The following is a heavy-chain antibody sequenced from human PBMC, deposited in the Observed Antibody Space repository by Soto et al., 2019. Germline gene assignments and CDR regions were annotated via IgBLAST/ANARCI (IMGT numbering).Heavy chain of an antibody. Sequence: QVQLQESGPGLVKPSETLSLTCTVSCGSISSYYWSWIRQPPGKGLEWIGYIYYSGSTNYNPSLKSRVTISVDTTKNQFSMKLSSVPAADTAVYYCAREGVSSSWYNYYGMDVWGQGTTVTVSS. CDR1: CGSISSYY. D-gene: IGHD6-13*01. CDR3: AREGVSSSWYNYYGMDV. CDR2: IYYSGST. V-gene: IGHV4-59*01. J-gene: IGHJ6*02.